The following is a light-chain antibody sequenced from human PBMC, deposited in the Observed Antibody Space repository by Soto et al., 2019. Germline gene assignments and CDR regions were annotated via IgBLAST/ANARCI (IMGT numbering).Light chain of an antibody. CDR2: GAS. Sequence: EVVMTQSPATLSVSPGERATLSCRASQTVNSNLAWYQQKPGQAPRLLVYGASTRATGIPARFSGSGSGTEFTLTISSLESEDFAVYFCQQYNNWPPYTFGQGTKVDFK. V-gene: IGKV3-15*01. CDR1: QTVNSN. J-gene: IGKJ2*01. CDR3: QQYNNWPPYT.